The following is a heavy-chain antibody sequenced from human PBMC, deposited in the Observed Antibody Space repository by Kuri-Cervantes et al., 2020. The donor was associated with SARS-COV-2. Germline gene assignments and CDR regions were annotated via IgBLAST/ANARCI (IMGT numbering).Heavy chain of an antibody. CDR2: ISAYSNNT. V-gene: IGHV1-18*01. Sequence: ASVKVSCKTSGYTFTSSGLTWVRQAPGQGLEWMGWISAYSNNTNYAQKLQGRVTMTTDTSTSTVNMELSSLRAEDTAVYYCAKAMGSSWTTAFHPWGQGTLVTVSS. J-gene: IGHJ5*02. CDR1: GYTFTSSG. CDR3: AKAMGSSWTTAFHP. D-gene: IGHD6-13*01.